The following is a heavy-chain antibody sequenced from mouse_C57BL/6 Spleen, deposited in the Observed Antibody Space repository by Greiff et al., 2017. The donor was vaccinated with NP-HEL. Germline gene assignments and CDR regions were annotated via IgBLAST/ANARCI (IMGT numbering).Heavy chain of an antibody. Sequence: QVQLKQSGAELAKPGASVKLSCKASGYTFTSYWMHWVKQRPGQGLEWIGYINPSSGYTKYNQKFKDKATLPADKSSSTAYMQLSSLTYEDSAVYYCARHSPPDYIYAMDDWGQGTSVTVSS. J-gene: IGHJ4*01. D-gene: IGHD2-4*01. CDR2: INPSSGYT. CDR3: ARHSPPDYIYAMDD. V-gene: IGHV1-7*01. CDR1: GYTFTSYW.